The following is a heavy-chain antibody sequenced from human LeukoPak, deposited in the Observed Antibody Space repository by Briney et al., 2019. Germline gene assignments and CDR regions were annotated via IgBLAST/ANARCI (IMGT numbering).Heavy chain of an antibody. J-gene: IGHJ5*02. D-gene: IGHD1-20*01. V-gene: IGHV4-39*07. CDR2: IYYSGST. CDR1: GGSINSGTNC. CDR3: ARDHITGTIQRRRKFDP. Sequence: PSETLSLTCSVSGGSINSGTNCWGWIRQSPGKGLEWIGSIYYSGSTHYNPSLESRVTMSLDTSNNQLSLILTSVTAADTAVYYCARDHITGTIQRRRKFDPWGQGTLVTVSS.